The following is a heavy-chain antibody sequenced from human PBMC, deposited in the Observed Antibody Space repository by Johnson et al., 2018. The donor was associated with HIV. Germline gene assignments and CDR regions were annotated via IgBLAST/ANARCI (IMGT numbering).Heavy chain of an antibody. CDR1: GFTFDDYG. CDR3: AREGPRITIFGVVTPSAFDI. Sequence: VQLVESGGGVVRPGGSLRLSCAASGFTFDDYGMSWVRQAPGKGLEWVSGINWHGGSTGYADSVKGRFTISRDNAKKSLFLQMNSLRVEDTAFYYCAREGPRITIFGVVTPSAFDIWGQGTMVTVSS. D-gene: IGHD3-3*01. CDR2: INWHGGST. V-gene: IGHV3-20*04. J-gene: IGHJ3*02.